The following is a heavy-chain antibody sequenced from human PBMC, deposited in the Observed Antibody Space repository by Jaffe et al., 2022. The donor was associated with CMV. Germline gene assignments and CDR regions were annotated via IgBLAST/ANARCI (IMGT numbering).Heavy chain of an antibody. CDR1: GFTFSSYS. CDR3: AREDYDSHYYYYGMDV. V-gene: IGHV3-21*01. CDR2: ISSSSSYI. D-gene: IGHD3-22*01. J-gene: IGHJ6*02. Sequence: EVQLVESGGGLVKPGGSLRLSCAASGFTFSSYSMNWVRQAPGKGLEWVSSISSSSSYIYYADSVKGRFTISRDNAKNSLYLQMNSLRAEDTAVYYCAREDYDSHYYYYGMDVWGQGTTVTVSS.